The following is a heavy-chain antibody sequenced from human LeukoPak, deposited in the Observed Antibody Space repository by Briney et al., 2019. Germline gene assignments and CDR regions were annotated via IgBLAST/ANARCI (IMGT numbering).Heavy chain of an antibody. V-gene: IGHV1-46*02. CDR2: INPSDDST. D-gene: IGHD2-2*01. CDR3: ATLGPIVVVPAALDWFDP. Sequence: GASVKVSCKASGYTFNSSYMHWVRQAPGQGLEWMGIINPSDDSTRYAQKFQGRVTMTKDTSTNTVYMHLSSLSSDDTAVYYCATLGPIVVVPAALDWFDPWGQGTLVTVSS. J-gene: IGHJ5*02. CDR1: GYTFNSSY.